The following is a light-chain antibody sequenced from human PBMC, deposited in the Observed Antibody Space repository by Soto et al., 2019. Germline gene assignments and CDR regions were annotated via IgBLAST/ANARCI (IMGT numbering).Light chain of an antibody. CDR1: RSISNW. J-gene: IGKJ4*01. V-gene: IGKV1-5*01. Sequence: DIQMTQSPSTLSASVGDRVTITCRASRSISNWLAWYQQRPGIAPKLLIFDASILQSGVPSRFSGSGSGTEFTLSISRLQTDDFATYYCQQYGSFSPITFGGGTQVDIK. CDR3: QQYGSFSPIT. CDR2: DAS.